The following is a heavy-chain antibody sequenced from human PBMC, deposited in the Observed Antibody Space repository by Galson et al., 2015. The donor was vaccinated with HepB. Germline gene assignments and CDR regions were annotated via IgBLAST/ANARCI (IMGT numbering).Heavy chain of an antibody. CDR3: ATIWDYFDSSGYYFDS. Sequence: SLRLSCAASGLSFRAYAMSWVRQAPGKGLEWVSAMSGSGGTTHYADSVKGRFTISRDNSKNRLYLQVSSLRAEDTAVYYCATIWDYFDSSGYYFDSWGQGTLVTVPS. V-gene: IGHV3-23*01. CDR2: MSGSGGTT. J-gene: IGHJ4*02. D-gene: IGHD3-22*01. CDR1: GLSFRAYA.